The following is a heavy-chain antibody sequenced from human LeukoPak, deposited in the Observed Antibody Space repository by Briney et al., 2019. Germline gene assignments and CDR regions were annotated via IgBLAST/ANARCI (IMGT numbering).Heavy chain of an antibody. CDR2: INQDASEK. Sequence: GGSLRLSCAASGFTFSTCWMSWVRQTPGKGLEWVANINQDASEKYYVDSVKGRFTISRDNAKNSLYLQMSSLRAEDTAVYYCARDPYSSGWPSHYYYGMDVWGQGTTVTVSS. D-gene: IGHD6-19*01. CDR3: ARDPYSSGWPSHYYYGMDV. V-gene: IGHV3-7*01. J-gene: IGHJ6*02. CDR1: GFTFSTCW.